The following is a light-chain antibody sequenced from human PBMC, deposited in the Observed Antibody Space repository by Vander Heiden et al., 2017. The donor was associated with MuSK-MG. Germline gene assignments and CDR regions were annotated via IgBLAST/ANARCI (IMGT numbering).Light chain of an antibody. CDR2: KAS. J-gene: IGKJ1*01. CDR3: QQYNSYPWT. Sequence: DIQMTQSPSTLSASVGDRVTITCRAIQSISNWLAWYQQKPGKAPKLLIYKASSLESGAPSTFSGSGSATEFTLTISSLQPDDLATYYCQQYNSYPWTFGQGTKVEIK. CDR1: QSISNW. V-gene: IGKV1-5*03.